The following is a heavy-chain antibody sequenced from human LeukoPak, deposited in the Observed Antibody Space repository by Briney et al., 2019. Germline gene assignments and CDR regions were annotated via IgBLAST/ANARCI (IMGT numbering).Heavy chain of an antibody. CDR3: ARGRYIDWRRDPSYFEY. V-gene: IGHV4-34*01. Sequence: SETLSLTCAVYGGSLSDYSWNWIRQPPGKGLEWIGEINPSGRTNYNPSLKSPVTISIDTSQNRFSLKVSSVTAADTAMYYCARGRYIDWRRDPSYFEYWGQGTLVTVSS. CDR2: INPSGRT. CDR1: GGSLSDYS. D-gene: IGHD3-9*01. J-gene: IGHJ4*02.